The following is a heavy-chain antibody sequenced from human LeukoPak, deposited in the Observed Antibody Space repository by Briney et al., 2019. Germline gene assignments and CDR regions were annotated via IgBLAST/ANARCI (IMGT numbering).Heavy chain of an antibody. J-gene: IGHJ4*02. CDR1: GYTFTSYA. CDR2: INTNTGNP. CDR3: ARVPGDTAMVDIDY. V-gene: IGHV7-4-1*02. D-gene: IGHD5-18*01. Sequence: ASVKVSCKASGYTFTSYAMNWVRRAPGQGLEWMGWINTNTGNPTYAQGFTGRFVFSLDTSVSTAYLQISSLKAEDTAVYYCARVPGDTAMVDIDYWGQGTLVTVSS.